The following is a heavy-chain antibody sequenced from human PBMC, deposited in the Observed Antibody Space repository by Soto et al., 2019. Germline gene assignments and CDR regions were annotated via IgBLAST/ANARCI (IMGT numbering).Heavy chain of an antibody. Sequence: SETLSLTCAVYGGSFSGYYWSWIRQPPGKGLEWIGEINHSGSTNYNPSLKSRVTISVDTSKTQFSLKLSSVTAADTAVHYCARAYSSSWKFLDYWGQGTLVTVSS. D-gene: IGHD6-13*01. J-gene: IGHJ4*02. V-gene: IGHV4-34*01. CDR1: GGSFSGYY. CDR2: INHSGST. CDR3: ARAYSSSWKFLDY.